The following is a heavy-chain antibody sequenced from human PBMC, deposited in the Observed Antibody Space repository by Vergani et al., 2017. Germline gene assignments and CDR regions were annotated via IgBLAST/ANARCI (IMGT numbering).Heavy chain of an antibody. D-gene: IGHD2-2*01. CDR1: GGTFSSYA. V-gene: IGHV1-69*01. J-gene: IGHJ5*02. Sequence: QVQLVQSGAEVKKPGSSVKVSRKASGGTFSSYAISWVRQAPGQGLEWMGGIIPIFGTANYAQKFQGRVTITADESTSTAYMELSSLRSEDTAVYYCARVGCSSTSCAAKRTYNWFDPWGQGTLVTVSS. CDR2: IIPIFGTA. CDR3: ARVGCSSTSCAAKRTYNWFDP.